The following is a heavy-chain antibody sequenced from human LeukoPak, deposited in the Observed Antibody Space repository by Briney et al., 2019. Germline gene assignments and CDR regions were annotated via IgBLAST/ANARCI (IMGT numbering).Heavy chain of an antibody. V-gene: IGHV3-30-3*01. CDR2: ISYDGSNK. CDR3: AKGTVLRYFDWLWGYFDY. J-gene: IGHJ4*02. D-gene: IGHD3-9*01. CDR1: GFTFSSYA. Sequence: GGSLRLSCAASGFTFSSYAMHWVRQAPGKGLEWVAVISYDGSNKYYADSVKGRFTISRDNSKNTLYLQMNSLRAEDTAVYYCAKGTVLRYFDWLWGYFDYWGQGTLVTVSS.